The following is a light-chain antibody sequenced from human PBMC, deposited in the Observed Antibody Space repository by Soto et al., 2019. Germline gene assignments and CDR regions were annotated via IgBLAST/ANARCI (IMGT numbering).Light chain of an antibody. J-gene: IGLJ1*01. CDR3: GSWDSSLSAYV. CDR2: EVS. V-gene: IGLV2-14*01. CDR1: SIDVADYNY. Sequence: QSVLTQPASVSGSPGQSITISCTGSSIDVADYNYVSWYQQHPGKAPKLIISEVSFRPSGVSNRFSGSKSGNTASLTISGLQTEDEADYYCGSWDSSLSAYVFGTGTKVTVL.